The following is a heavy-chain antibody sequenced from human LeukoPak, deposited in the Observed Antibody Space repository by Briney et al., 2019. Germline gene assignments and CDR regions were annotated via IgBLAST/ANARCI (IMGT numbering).Heavy chain of an antibody. J-gene: IGHJ4*02. Sequence: SETLSLTCTVSGYSISSGYYWGWIRQPPGKGLEWIGHIYSSETTNYNPSLKSRVTISGDTSMNQFSLKLSSMTAADTAVYYCAGEDRYCSGGRCYYWGQGTLVTVSS. CDR2: IYSSETT. D-gene: IGHD2-15*01. V-gene: IGHV4-38-2*02. CDR3: AGEDRYCSGGRCYY. CDR1: GYSISSGYY.